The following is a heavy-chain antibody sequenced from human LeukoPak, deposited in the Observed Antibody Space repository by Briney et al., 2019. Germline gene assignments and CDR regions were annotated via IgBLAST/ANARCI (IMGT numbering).Heavy chain of an antibody. CDR2: ISSSGSTI. J-gene: IGHJ4*02. V-gene: IGHV3-48*03. CDR3: ASHYHYFDY. D-gene: IGHD3-10*01. Sequence: PGGSLRLSCAASGFTFSSYEMNWVRQAPGKGLEWVSYISSSGSTIYYADSVKGRFTISRDNAKNSLYLQMNSLRAEDTAVYYCASHYHYFDYWGQGTLVTVSS. CDR1: GFTFSSYE.